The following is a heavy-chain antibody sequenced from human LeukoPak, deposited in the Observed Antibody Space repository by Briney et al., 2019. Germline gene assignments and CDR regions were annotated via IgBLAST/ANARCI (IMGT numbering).Heavy chain of an antibody. V-gene: IGHV3-21*01. CDR2: ISTSSNYL. J-gene: IGHJ4*02. Sequence: GGSLRLSCAASGFTFSSYSMNWVRQAPGKGLEWVSFISTSSNYLYHADSVKGRFTTSRDNAKNSLYLQMNSLRAEDTAVYFCAREYCSGSTCYLYFDCWGQGTLVTVSS. CDR3: AREYCSGSTCYLYFDC. CDR1: GFTFSSYS. D-gene: IGHD2-15*01.